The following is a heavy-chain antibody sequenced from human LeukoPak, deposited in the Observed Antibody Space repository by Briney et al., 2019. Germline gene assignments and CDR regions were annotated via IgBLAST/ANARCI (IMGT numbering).Heavy chain of an antibody. CDR2: IKSKTDGGTT. CDR1: GFTFSNAW. J-gene: IGHJ1*01. CDR3: TTDYPYYCSSTTCYASEYFQH. Sequence: GGSLRLSCAASGFTFSNAWMTWVRQAPGKGLEWVGRIKSKTDGGTTDYAGTVRGRFTISRDDSKNTLYLQMNSLKTEDTAMYYCTTDYPYYCSSTTCYASEYFQHWGQGTLVTVSS. V-gene: IGHV3-15*01. D-gene: IGHD2-2*01.